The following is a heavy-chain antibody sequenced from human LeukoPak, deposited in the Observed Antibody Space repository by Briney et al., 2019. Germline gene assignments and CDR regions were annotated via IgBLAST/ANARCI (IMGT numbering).Heavy chain of an antibody. CDR3: ARGVPDYYDSSGYDDAFDI. Sequence: ASVKVSCKASGYTFTSYGISWVRPAPGQGLEWMGWISAYNGNTNYAQKLQGRVTMTTDTSTSTAYMELRSLRSDDTAVYYCARGVPDYYDSSGYDDAFDIWGQGTMVTVSS. CDR1: GYTFTSYG. D-gene: IGHD3-22*01. V-gene: IGHV1-18*01. J-gene: IGHJ3*02. CDR2: ISAYNGNT.